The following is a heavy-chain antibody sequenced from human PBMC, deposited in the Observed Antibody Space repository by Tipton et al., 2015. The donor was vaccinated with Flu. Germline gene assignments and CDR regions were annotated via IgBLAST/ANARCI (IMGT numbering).Heavy chain of an antibody. D-gene: IGHD4-23*01. CDR3: ARSPTTGYGGRLDY. CDR2: IYPGDSDT. CDR1: RYSFPNYW. Sequence: QLVQSGAEVKKPGESLKISCKGSRYSFPNYWIVWVRQMPGKGLEWMGIIYPGDSDTRYSPSFQGQVTISADKSISTAFLQWSSRKASDTAIYYCARSPTTGYGGRLDYWGQGTLVTVSS. J-gene: IGHJ4*02. V-gene: IGHV5-51*01.